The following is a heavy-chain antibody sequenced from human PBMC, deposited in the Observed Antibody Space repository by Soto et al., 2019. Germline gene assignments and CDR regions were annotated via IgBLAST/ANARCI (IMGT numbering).Heavy chain of an antibody. D-gene: IGHD2-2*01. J-gene: IGHJ6*02. Sequence: QVQLVQSGAEVKKPGASVKVSCKASGYTFTSYGISWVRQAPGQGLEWMGWISAYNGNTNYAQKLQGRVTMTIDTSTSTAYMELRSLRSDDTAVYYCARERYCSSTSCRPYYYYGMDVWGQGTTVTVSS. CDR3: ARERYCSSTSCRPYYYYGMDV. V-gene: IGHV1-18*01. CDR1: GYTFTSYG. CDR2: ISAYNGNT.